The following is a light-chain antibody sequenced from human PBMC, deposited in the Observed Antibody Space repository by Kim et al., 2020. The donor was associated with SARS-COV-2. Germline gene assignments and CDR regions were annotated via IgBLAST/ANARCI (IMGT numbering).Light chain of an antibody. J-gene: IGKJ2*01. V-gene: IGKV1-NL1*01. Sequence: SASVRDRVKITCRASQAISYALAWYQQKPGTAPKVLVYAASKLQTGVPSRFSGSGSGTDYTLTISSLQPEDFATYYCQQYYNAPYSFGQGTKLEI. CDR2: AAS. CDR3: QQYYNAPYS. CDR1: QAISYA.